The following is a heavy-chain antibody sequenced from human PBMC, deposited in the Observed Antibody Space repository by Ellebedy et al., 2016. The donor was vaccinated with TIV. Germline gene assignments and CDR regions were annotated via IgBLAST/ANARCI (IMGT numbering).Heavy chain of an antibody. CDR2: IYYSGST. CDR1: GGSISSYY. V-gene: IGHV4-59*01. Sequence: MPGGSLRLSCTVSGGSISSYYWSWIRQPQGKGLEWIGYIYYSGSTNYNPSLKSRVNISVDTSKNQFSLKLSSVTAADTAVYYCARIFWNGDYYYGVDVWGQGTTVTVSS. D-gene: IGHD1-1*01. CDR3: ARIFWNGDYYYGVDV. J-gene: IGHJ6*02.